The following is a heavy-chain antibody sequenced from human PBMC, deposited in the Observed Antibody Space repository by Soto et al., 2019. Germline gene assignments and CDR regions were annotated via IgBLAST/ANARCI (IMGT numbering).Heavy chain of an antibody. CDR3: TREGSAPYYYYGMDA. Sequence: ASVKVSCKASGYTFTTYGISWVRQAPGEGLEWLGWINTHNGNTNYAQNLQGRVIMTADTSTSTAYMELRSLRSDDTAIYYCTREGSAPYYYYGMDAWGQGTTVTVSS. CDR1: GYTFTTYG. V-gene: IGHV1-18*01. D-gene: IGHD3-10*01. J-gene: IGHJ6*02. CDR2: INTHNGNT.